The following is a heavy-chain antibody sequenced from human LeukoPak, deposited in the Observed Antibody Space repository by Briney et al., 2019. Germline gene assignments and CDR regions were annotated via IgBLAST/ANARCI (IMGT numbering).Heavy chain of an antibody. CDR2: INPNSGGT. V-gene: IGHV1-2*02. CDR3: ARVDPDSSSTLEVFDY. D-gene: IGHD6-6*01. CDR1: GYTFTGYY. J-gene: IGHJ4*02. Sequence: ASVKVSCKASGYTFTGYYIHWVRQAPGQGLEWMGWINPNSGGTKYAQKFQGGVTMTRDTSISTDYMELSGLTSDDTAVYYCARVDPDSSSTLEVFDYWGQGTLVTVSS.